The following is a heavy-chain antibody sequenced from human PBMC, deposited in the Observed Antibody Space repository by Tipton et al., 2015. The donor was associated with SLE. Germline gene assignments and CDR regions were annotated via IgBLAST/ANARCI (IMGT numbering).Heavy chain of an antibody. D-gene: IGHD6-6*01. J-gene: IGHJ6*03. V-gene: IGHV3-33*08. Sequence: SLRLSCTASGFTFSTYNMHWVRQAPGKGLEWVATIWDDGSKEYYADSVKGRFTISRDNSKNTLYLQMNSLRAEDTAVYYCAGGLVHYYYYMDIWGKGTTVTVSS. CDR3: AGGLVHYYYYMDI. CDR2: IWDDGSKE. CDR1: GFTFSTYN.